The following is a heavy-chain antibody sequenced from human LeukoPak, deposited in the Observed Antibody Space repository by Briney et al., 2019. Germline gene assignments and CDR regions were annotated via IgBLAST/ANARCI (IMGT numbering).Heavy chain of an antibody. J-gene: IGHJ6*03. CDR1: GGSISSYY. D-gene: IGHD6-13*01. CDR3: ARCRGAAAGRYYYYYMDV. CDR2: IFYNGST. Sequence: PSETLSLTCTVSGGSISSYYWSWIRQPPGKGLEWIGYIFYNGSTNYNPSLKSRVTISVDTSKNQFSLKLSSVTAADTAVYYCARCRGAAAGRYYYYYMDVWGKGTTVTVSS. V-gene: IGHV4-59*01.